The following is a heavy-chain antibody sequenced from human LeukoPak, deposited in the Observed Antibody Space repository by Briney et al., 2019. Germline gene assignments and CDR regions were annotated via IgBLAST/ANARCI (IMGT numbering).Heavy chain of an antibody. CDR2: IKHSGST. Sequence: SETLSLTCAVYGGSFSNYSWSWIRQPPGKRLEWVGEIKHSGSTNYNPSLKNRVTISVDTVKNPVSLKLSSLTAADTAVYYGARGILTGNRWYGFWNYWGQGTLVTVSS. CDR3: ARGILTGNRWYGFWNY. CDR1: GGSFSNYS. D-gene: IGHD6-13*01. J-gene: IGHJ4*02. V-gene: IGHV4-34*01.